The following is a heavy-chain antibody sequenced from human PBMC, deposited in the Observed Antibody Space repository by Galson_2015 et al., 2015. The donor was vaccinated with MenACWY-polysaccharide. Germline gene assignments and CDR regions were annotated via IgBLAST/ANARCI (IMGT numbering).Heavy chain of an antibody. CDR3: TRVGAYCTRTSCHDY. CDR1: GYTFTSYG. V-gene: IGHV1-18*01. Sequence: QSGAEVKKPGASVTVSCKASGYTFTSYGISWVRQAPGQGLEWMGWISAYNGDANYAQKLQGRITMTIDTLTTTGYMELRSLRSDDTALYYCTRVGAYCTRTSCHDYWGQGTLVTVSS. D-gene: IGHD2-2*01. CDR2: ISAYNGDA. J-gene: IGHJ4*02.